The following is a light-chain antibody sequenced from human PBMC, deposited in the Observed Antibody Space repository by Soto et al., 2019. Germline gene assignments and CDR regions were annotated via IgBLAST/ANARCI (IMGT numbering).Light chain of an antibody. CDR2: KTS. J-gene: IGKJ2*01. V-gene: IGKV1-5*03. CDR1: QSLNSW. Sequence: DIQMTQSPSTLSASVGDRVSITCRASQSLNSWLAWYQQKPGKAPKLLIYKTSTLESGVPSRFSGSGSETEFTLTISNLQPDDFATYYCQQYNTYSFGQGTKLEIK. CDR3: QQYNTYS.